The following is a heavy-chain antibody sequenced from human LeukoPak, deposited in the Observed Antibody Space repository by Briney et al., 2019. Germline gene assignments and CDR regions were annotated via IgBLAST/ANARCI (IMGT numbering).Heavy chain of an antibody. CDR1: GFTFDDYA. V-gene: IGHV3-9*01. CDR2: ISWNSGSI. D-gene: IGHD4-17*01. J-gene: IGHJ3*02. CDR3: AREDGDGDYADAFDI. Sequence: GRSLRLSCAASGFTFDDYAMHWVRQAPGKGLEWVSGISWNSGSIGYADSVKGRFTISRDNAKNSLYLQMNSLRAEDTALYYCAREDGDGDYADAFDIWGQGTMVTVSS.